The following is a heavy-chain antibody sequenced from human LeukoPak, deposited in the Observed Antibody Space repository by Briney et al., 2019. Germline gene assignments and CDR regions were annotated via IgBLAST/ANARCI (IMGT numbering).Heavy chain of an antibody. J-gene: IGHJ4*02. D-gene: IGHD7-27*01. CDR1: GFTVSSNY. Sequence: GGSLRLSCAASGFTVSSNYMSWVRQAPGKGLEWVSVIYSGGSTYYADSVKGRFTISRDNSKNTLYLQMNSLRAEDTAVYYCARDRRSPRTLGYYFDYWGQGTLVTVSS. V-gene: IGHV3-66*02. CDR3: ARDRRSPRTLGYYFDY. CDR2: IYSGGST.